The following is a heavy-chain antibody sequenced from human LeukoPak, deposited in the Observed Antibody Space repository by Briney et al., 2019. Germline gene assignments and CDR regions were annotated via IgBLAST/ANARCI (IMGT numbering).Heavy chain of an antibody. CDR1: GFTFKIYW. D-gene: IGHD2-15*01. CDR2: TKQDGSEE. CDR3: ARYCSVGSCFDY. J-gene: IGHJ4*02. V-gene: IGHV3-7*04. Sequence: GGSLRLSCAASGFTFKIYWMSWVRQAPGKGLEWVANTKQDGSEEYYVDSLKGRFTISRDNAKNSLYLQMNSLRVEDTAVYYCARYCSVGSCFDYWGQGTLVTVSS.